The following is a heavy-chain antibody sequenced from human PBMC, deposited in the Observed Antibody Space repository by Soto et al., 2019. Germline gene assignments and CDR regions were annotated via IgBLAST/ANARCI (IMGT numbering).Heavy chain of an antibody. J-gene: IGHJ4*02. Sequence: SETLSLTCAVYGGSFSCYYWSWIRQPPGKGLEWIGEINHSGSTNYNPSLKSRVTISVDTSKNQFSLKLSSVTAADTAVYYCAREGPLAALFDYWGQGTLVTVSS. D-gene: IGHD2-15*01. V-gene: IGHV4-34*01. CDR1: GGSFSCYY. CDR2: INHSGST. CDR3: AREGPLAALFDY.